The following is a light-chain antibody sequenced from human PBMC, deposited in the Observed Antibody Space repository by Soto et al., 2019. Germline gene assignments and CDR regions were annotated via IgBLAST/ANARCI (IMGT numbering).Light chain of an antibody. Sequence: SVLTQPASMSGSPGQSVTISCAGTSSDIGGYNYVSWYQHHPGTAPKLIIYDVSSRPSGASHRFSASKSGNTASLTISGLQAEDEADYYCSSFSVASPLFGTGTKVTVL. CDR3: SSFSVASPL. J-gene: IGLJ1*01. CDR2: DVS. V-gene: IGLV2-14*01. CDR1: SSDIGGYNY.